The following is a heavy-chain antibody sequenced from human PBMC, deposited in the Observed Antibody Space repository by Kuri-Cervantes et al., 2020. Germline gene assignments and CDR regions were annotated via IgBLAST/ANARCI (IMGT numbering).Heavy chain of an antibody. V-gene: IGHV4-4*02. CDR1: GGSISNTQW. J-gene: IGHJ4*02. Sequence: SETLSLTCAVSGGSISNTQWWSWVRQPPGKGLEWIGEISHSGNTNHNPSLRSRITTSIDKSKNQFSLKLTSVTAADTAVYYCARGPMITFGGVIANWGQGTLVTVSS. CDR2: ISHSGNT. CDR3: ARGPMITFGGVIAN. D-gene: IGHD3-16*02.